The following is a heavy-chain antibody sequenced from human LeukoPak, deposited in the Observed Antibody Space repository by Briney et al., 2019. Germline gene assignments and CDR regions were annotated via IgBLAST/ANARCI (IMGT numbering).Heavy chain of an antibody. Sequence: SVKVSCKASGGTFSSYAISWVRQAPGQGLEWMGGIIPIFGTANYAQKFQGRVTITTDESTSTAYIELSSLRSEDTAVYYCAGGGWLQNPPRFDPWGQGTLVTVSS. CDR1: GGTFSSYA. V-gene: IGHV1-69*05. CDR3: AGGGWLQNPPRFDP. CDR2: IIPIFGTA. D-gene: IGHD5-24*01. J-gene: IGHJ5*02.